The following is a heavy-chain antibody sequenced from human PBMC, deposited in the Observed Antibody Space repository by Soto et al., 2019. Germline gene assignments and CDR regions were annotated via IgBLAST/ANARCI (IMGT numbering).Heavy chain of an antibody. CDR1: GYTFTSYG. CDR2: ISANNGNT. D-gene: IGHD1-26*01. V-gene: IGHV1-18*01. Sequence: QVQLVQSGAEVKKPGASVKVSGKASGYTFTSYGIIWVRQAPGQGLEWMGWISANNGNTNYAQKSQGRVTMTTDTSTITAYMELRSLRSDDTAVYYCARDGRYSGSYGGYYFDYWGQGTLVTVSS. CDR3: ARDGRYSGSYGGYYFDY. J-gene: IGHJ4*02.